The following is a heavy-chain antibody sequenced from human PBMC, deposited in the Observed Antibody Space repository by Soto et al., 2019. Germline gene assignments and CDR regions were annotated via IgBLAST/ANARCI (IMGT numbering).Heavy chain of an antibody. CDR1: GFTFSNYY. J-gene: IGHJ4*02. Sequence: QVQLVESGGDLVKPGGSLRLSCAASGFTFSNYYMSWIRQAPGKGLEWFSYISRSGSTIYYTDSVRCRFTIYRDNAKNSLSLQIHNLRAEDTAVYYCARSYDLSSGYFDYWGQGTLVTVSS. V-gene: IGHV3-11*01. CDR2: ISRSGSTI. CDR3: ARSYDLSSGYFDY. D-gene: IGHD3-3*01.